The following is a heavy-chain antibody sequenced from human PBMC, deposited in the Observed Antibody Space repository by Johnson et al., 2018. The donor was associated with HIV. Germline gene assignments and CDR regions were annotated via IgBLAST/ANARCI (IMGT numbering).Heavy chain of an antibody. D-gene: IGHD4-17*01. CDR1: GFTIDDDA. CDR2: ISGSGGST. Sequence: VQLVESGGRVVRPGGSLRLSCVASGFTIDDDAIHWVRQAPGKGLEWVSTISGSGGSTYYADSVKGRFTISRDNAKNSLYLQMNNLRAEDTAMYYCAKDDYGDLWVGAFDIWGQGTMVTVSS. CDR3: AKDDYGDLWVGAFDI. V-gene: IGHV3-20*04. J-gene: IGHJ3*02.